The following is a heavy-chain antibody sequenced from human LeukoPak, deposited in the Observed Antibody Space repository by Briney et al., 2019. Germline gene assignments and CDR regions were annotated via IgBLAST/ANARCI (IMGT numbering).Heavy chain of an antibody. D-gene: IGHD1-26*01. Sequence: SLKVSCKASEGTFSSYAISWVRQAPGQGLEWMGGIIPIFGTANYAQKFQGRVTITTDESTSTAYMGLSSLRSEDTAVYYCASWDRFWGQGTLVTVSS. CDR2: IIPIFGTA. CDR1: EGTFSSYA. CDR3: ASWDRF. V-gene: IGHV1-69*05. J-gene: IGHJ4*02.